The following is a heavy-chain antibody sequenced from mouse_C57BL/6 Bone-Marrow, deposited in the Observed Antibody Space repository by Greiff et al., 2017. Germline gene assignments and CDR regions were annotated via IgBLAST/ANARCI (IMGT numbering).Heavy chain of an antibody. Sequence: EVKLQESGPGLVKPSQTVFLTCTVTGISITTGNYRWSWLRQFPGNKLEWIGYIYYSGTITYNPSRTSRTTITRDTPKNQFFLEMNSLTAEETATDYCARDKGFPGYFDVWGTGTTVTVSS. CDR2: IYYSGTI. V-gene: IGHV3-5*01. D-gene: IGHD1-3*01. CDR3: ARDKGFPGYFDV. CDR1: GISITTGNYR. J-gene: IGHJ1*03.